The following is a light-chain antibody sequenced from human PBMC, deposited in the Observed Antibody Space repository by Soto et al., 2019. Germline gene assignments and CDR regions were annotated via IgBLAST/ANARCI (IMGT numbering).Light chain of an antibody. V-gene: IGLV2-14*03. J-gene: IGLJ1*01. CDR3: CSYTSNSTPWV. Sequence: QSLLTQPASVSGSPGQSITISCTGTSSDVGGYNYVSWYQQHPGEAPKLMIYDVSDRPSGVSNRFSASKSGNTASLTISGLQPEDEADYFCCSYTSNSTPWVFGTGTKVTVL. CDR1: SSDVGGYNY. CDR2: DVS.